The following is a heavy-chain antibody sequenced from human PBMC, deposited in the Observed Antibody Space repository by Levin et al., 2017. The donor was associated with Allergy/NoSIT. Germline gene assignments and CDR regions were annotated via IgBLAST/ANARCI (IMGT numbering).Heavy chain of an antibody. CDR1: GGSFSGYY. Sequence: PSETLSLTCAVYGGSFSGYYWSWIRQPPGKGLEWIGEINHSGSTNYNPSLKSRVNISVDTSKNQFSLNLSSVTAADTAVYYCARGPYCSSSSCDRDFDYWGQGTLVTVSS. CDR2: INHSGST. CDR3: ARGPYCSSSSCDRDFDY. J-gene: IGHJ4*02. D-gene: IGHD2-2*01. V-gene: IGHV4-34*01.